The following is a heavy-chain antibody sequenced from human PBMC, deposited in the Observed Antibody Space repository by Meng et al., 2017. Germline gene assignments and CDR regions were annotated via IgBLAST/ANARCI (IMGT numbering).Heavy chain of an antibody. D-gene: IGHD3-22*01. Sequence: QVQPQEAGPGPVKPSGTLSLTCAVSGGSISSSNWWSWVRQPPGKGLEWIGEIYHSGSTNYNPSLKSRVTISVDKSKNQFSLKLSSVTAADTAVYYCARFLYYYDSSGYAEDWGQGTLVTVSS. J-gene: IGHJ4*02. V-gene: IGHV4-4*02. CDR1: GGSISSSNW. CDR2: IYHSGST. CDR3: ARFLYYYDSSGYAED.